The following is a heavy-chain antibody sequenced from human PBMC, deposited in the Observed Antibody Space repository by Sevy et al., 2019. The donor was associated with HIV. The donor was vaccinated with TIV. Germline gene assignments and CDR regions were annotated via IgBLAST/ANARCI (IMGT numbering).Heavy chain of an antibody. V-gene: IGHV3-7*01. J-gene: IGHJ4*02. CDR3: VRAIAADGSF. Sequence: GGYLRLSCAASGFSLNSYWMSWVRQAPGKGLEWVANIKQDGSVKYYVDSVKGRLTISRDNARNLLYLQMNSLRAEDTALYYCVRAIAADGSFWGQGTLVTVSS. CDR2: IKQDGSVK. CDR1: GFSLNSYW. D-gene: IGHD6-13*01.